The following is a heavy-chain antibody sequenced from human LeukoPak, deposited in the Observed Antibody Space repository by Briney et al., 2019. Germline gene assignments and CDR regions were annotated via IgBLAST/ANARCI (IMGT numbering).Heavy chain of an antibody. D-gene: IGHD6-13*01. V-gene: IGHV3-11*01. CDR3: ARDSSSFRAFDI. CDR2: ISSSGSTI. CDR1: GFTFSDYY. Sequence: GGSLRLSCVASGFTFSDYYMSWIRQAPGKGLEWVSYISSSGSTIYYADSVKGRFTISRDNAKNSLYLQMNSLRAEDTAVYYCARDSSSFRAFDIWGQGTMVTVSS. J-gene: IGHJ3*02.